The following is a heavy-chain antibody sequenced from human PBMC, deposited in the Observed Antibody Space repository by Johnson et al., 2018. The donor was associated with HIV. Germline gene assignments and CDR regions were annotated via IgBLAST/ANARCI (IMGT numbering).Heavy chain of an antibody. V-gene: IGHV3-11*04. J-gene: IGHJ3*02. CDR3: AKTSRGSSWFDAFDI. CDR2: ISSSGSNK. D-gene: IGHD6-13*01. Sequence: QVQLVESGGGLVQPGGSLRLSCAASGFTFSDYYMSWIRQAPGKGLEWVSYISSSGSNKYYADSVKGRFTISRDHSKNTLYLQMNSLRAEDTAVYYGAKTSRGSSWFDAFDIWGQGTMVTVSS. CDR1: GFTFSDYY.